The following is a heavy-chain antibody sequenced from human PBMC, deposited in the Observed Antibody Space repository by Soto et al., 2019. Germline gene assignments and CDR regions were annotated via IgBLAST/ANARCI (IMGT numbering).Heavy chain of an antibody. V-gene: IGHV6-1*01. J-gene: IGHJ6*02. CDR1: GDSVSSNSAA. Sequence: SQTLSLTCAISGDSVSSNSAAWNWIRQSPSRGLEWLGRTYYRSKWYNDYAVSVKSRITINPDTSKNQFSLQLNSVTPEDTAVYYCARGGYSGYEVYYYYGMDVWGQGTTVTVSS. CDR2: TYYRSKWYN. CDR3: ARGGYSGYEVYYYYGMDV. D-gene: IGHD5-12*01.